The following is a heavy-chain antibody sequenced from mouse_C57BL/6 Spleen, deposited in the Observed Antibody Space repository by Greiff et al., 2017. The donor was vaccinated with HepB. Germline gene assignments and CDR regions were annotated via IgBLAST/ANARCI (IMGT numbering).Heavy chain of an antibody. Sequence: QVQLQQPGAELVKPGASVKMSCKASGYTFTSYWITWVKQRPGQGLEWIGDIYPGSGSTNYNEKFKSKATLTVDTSSSTAYMQLSSLTSEDSAVYYCAREVSYYSNSAWFAYWGQGTLVTVSA. CDR2: IYPGSGST. D-gene: IGHD2-5*01. CDR1: GYTFTSYW. V-gene: IGHV1-55*01. CDR3: AREVSYYSNSAWFAY. J-gene: IGHJ3*01.